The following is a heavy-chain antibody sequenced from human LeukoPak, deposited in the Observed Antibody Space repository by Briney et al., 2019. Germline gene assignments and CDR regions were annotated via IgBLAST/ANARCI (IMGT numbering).Heavy chain of an antibody. Sequence: GASVKVSCKASGYTFTSYGISWVRQAPGQGLEWMGWISAYNGNTNYAQKLQGRVTMTTDTSTSTAYMELRSLRSEDTAVYYCAKDSSASQYSSGWYGYWGQGTLVTVSS. CDR2: ISAYNGNT. J-gene: IGHJ4*02. D-gene: IGHD6-19*01. V-gene: IGHV1-18*01. CDR3: AKDSSASQYSSGWYGY. CDR1: GYTFTSYG.